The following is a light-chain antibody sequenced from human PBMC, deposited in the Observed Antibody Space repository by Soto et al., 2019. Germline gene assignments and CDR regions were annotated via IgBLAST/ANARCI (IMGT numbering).Light chain of an antibody. J-gene: IGLJ2*01. CDR2: EGS. CDR3: SSYSGSDTVV. V-gene: IGLV2-23*01. CDR1: SSDVATYNL. Sequence: QSVLTQPASVSGSPGQSITISCTGTSSDVATYNLVSWYQHHPGKAPKLMIYEGSKRPSGVSNRFSASKSGNTASLAISGLQAEDEADYYCSSYSGSDTVVFGGGTKVTVL.